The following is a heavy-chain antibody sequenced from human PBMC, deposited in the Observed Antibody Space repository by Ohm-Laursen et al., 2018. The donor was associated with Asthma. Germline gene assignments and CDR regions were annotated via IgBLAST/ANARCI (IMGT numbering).Heavy chain of an antibody. CDR1: GFTFSSYA. CDR3: ARADSSNWDFDY. V-gene: IGHV3-48*02. D-gene: IGHD6-13*01. CDR2: INGDSKSI. Sequence: SLRLSCAASGFTFSSYALNWVRQAPGKGLDWVSYINGDSKSIHYGDSVRGRFTIPRDNAKNSLYLQMNNLRDEDTAVYYCARADSSNWDFDYWGPGTQVTVSS. J-gene: IGHJ4*02.